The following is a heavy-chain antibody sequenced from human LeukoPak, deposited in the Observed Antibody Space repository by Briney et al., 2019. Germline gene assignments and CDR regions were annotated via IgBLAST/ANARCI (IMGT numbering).Heavy chain of an antibody. D-gene: IGHD1-26*01. CDR3: VLHSDDFGAFDI. CDR1: GFTFSSYA. J-gene: IGHJ3*02. CDR2: ISGSGGST. V-gene: IGHV3-23*01. Sequence: QPGGSLRLSCAASGFTFSSYAMSWVRQAPGKGLEWVSAISGSGGSTYYADSVKGRFTISRDNSKNTLYLQMNSLRAEDTAVYYCVLHSDDFGAFDIWGQGTMVTVSS.